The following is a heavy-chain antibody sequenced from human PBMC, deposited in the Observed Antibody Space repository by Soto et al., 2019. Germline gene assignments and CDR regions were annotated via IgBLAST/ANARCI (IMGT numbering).Heavy chain of an antibody. J-gene: IGHJ4*02. D-gene: IGHD3-3*02. CDR3: ARHYYFDY. CDR2: ISVIGGST. V-gene: IGHV3-23*01. CDR1: AFTFSSYA. Sequence: GGSLRLSCAASAFTFSSYAMSWVRQAPGKGLEWVSGISVIGGSTYYADSVKGRSTISRDNSKNTLYLQMNSLRAEDTAVYYCARHYYFDYWGQGTLVTVSS.